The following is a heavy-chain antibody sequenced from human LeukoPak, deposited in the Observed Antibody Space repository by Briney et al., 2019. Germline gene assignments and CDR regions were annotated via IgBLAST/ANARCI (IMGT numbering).Heavy chain of an antibody. CDR3: ARVGSGYYDSSGFSLPGY. CDR2: ISSSSTI. V-gene: IGHV3-48*01. J-gene: IGHJ4*02. Sequence: GGSLRLSCAASGFTFSSYSMNWVRQAPGKGLEWVSYISSSSTIYYADSVKGRFTISRDNAKNSLYLQMNSLRAEDTAVYYCARVGSGYYDSSGFSLPGYWGRGTRVTVSS. CDR1: GFTFSSYS. D-gene: IGHD3-22*01.